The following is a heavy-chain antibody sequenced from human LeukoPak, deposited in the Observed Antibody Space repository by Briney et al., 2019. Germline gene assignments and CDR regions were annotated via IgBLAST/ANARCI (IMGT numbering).Heavy chain of an antibody. D-gene: IGHD3-10*01. J-gene: IGHJ4*02. CDR2: MNPNSGNT. CDR1: GYTFTSYD. CDR3: ARGIRMVRGVPPVYYFDY. Sequence: AXVKVSCKASGYTFTSYDINWVRQAAGQGLEWMGWMNPNSGNTGYAQKFQGRVTMTRNTSISTAYMELSSLRSEDTAVYYCARGIRMVRGVPPVYYFDYWGQGTLVTVSS. V-gene: IGHV1-8*01.